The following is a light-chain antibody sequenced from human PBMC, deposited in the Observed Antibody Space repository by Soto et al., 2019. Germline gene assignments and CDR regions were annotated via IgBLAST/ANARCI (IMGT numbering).Light chain of an antibody. CDR1: SSDVGGYNY. V-gene: IGLV2-14*01. J-gene: IGLJ1*01. CDR3: SYYTGTRTVGDV. CDR2: DVS. Sequence: QSLLTQPASGSGSPGHSITISCTGTSSDVGGYNYVSWYQQHPGKAPKLMIYDVSNRPSGFSNLFSGSKSGNTASLTISGLQAEAEVVYYCSYYTGTRTVGDVFGSGTKV.